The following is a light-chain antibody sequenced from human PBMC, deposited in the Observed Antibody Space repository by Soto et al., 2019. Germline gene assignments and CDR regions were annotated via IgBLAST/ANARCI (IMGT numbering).Light chain of an antibody. CDR3: SSYTSSSSYV. Sequence: QSALTQPASVSGSPGQSITISCTGTCSDVGGYNYVSWYQQHPGKAPKLMIYDVSNRPSGVSNRFSGSKSGNTASLTISGLQAEDEADYYCSSYTSSSSYVFATGAKLTVL. CDR2: DVS. V-gene: IGLV2-14*01. CDR1: CSDVGGYNY. J-gene: IGLJ1*01.